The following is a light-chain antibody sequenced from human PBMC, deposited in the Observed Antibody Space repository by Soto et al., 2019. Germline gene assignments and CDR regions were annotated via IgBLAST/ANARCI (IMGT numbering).Light chain of an antibody. CDR1: QSISGW. J-gene: IGKJ1*01. CDR3: QQYNTFTWT. CDR2: KAS. V-gene: IGKV1-5*03. Sequence: DIQMTQSPSTLSASVGDRVTITCRASQSISGWLAWYHQKPGKAPKVLIYKASSLESGVPSRFSGSGSGTEFTLTISSLQPDDFATYYCQQYNTFTWTFGQGTKVEIK.